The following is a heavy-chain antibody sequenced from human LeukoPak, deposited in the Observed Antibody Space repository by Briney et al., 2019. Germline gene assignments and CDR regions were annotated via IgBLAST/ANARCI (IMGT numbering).Heavy chain of an antibody. CDR2: IGGSGSYT. CDR3: ARERLKVYGPMDV. V-gene: IGHV3-21*01. D-gene: IGHD2-8*01. CDR1: GFTFSTYA. Sequence: GGSLRLSCAASGFTFSTYAMIWVRQAPGKGLEWVSVIGGSGSYTYYADSVKGRFTISRDNAKASLYLQMSSLRAEDTAVYYCARERLKVYGPMDVWGKGTTVTVSS. J-gene: IGHJ6*03.